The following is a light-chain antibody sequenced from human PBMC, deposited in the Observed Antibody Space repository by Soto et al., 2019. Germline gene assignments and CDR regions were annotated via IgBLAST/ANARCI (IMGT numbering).Light chain of an antibody. J-gene: IGLJ3*02. Sequence: QSVLTQPPSASGTPGQKVTISCSGGSSNIGGNVVNWYQVLPGMAPKLLIYSNNQRPSGVPDRFSGSKSGTSASLAIRGLQSEDEADYYCYSFAGSATFVFGGGTKLTVL. CDR2: SNN. CDR1: SSNIGGNV. V-gene: IGLV1-44*01. CDR3: YSFAGSATFV.